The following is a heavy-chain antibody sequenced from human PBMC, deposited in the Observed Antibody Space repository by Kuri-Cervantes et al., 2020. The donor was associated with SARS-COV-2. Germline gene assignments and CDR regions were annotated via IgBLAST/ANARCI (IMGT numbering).Heavy chain of an antibody. Sequence: GGSLRLSCAASGFSFSSYGMSWVRQAPGKGLEWVANIKQDGSEKYYVDSVKGRFTISRDNAKNSLYLQMNSLRAEDTAVYYCARDLRLGKSLDYWGQGTLVTVSS. D-gene: IGHD7-27*01. V-gene: IGHV3-7*01. CDR2: IKQDGSEK. J-gene: IGHJ4*02. CDR3: ARDLRLGKSLDY. CDR1: GFSFSSYG.